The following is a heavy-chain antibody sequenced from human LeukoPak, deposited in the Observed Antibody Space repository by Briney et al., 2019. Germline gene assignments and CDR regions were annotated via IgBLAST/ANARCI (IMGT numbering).Heavy chain of an antibody. V-gene: IGHV3-15*07. J-gene: IGHJ3*01. CDR3: TRDWYHAFDF. D-gene: IGHD3-9*01. Sequence: PGGSLRLSCGASGLSLSNAWMNWVRQAPGKGLEWVGRIKKRSDGGTTDYAAPVKDRFIISRDDSQDTLYLQMNTLKTEDTAVYYCTRDWYHAFDFWGQGTVVTVSS. CDR2: IKKRSDGGTT. CDR1: GLSLSNAW.